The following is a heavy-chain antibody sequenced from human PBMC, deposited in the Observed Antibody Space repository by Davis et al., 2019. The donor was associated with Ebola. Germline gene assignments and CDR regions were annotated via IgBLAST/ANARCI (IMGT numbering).Heavy chain of an antibody. Sequence: ASVKVSCKASGYTFTSYAIHWVRQAPGQRLEWMGWINAGNGNTKYSQKFQGRVTITRDTSASTAYMELSSLRSEDTAVYYCAGSSTWYHSAEYWGQGTLVTVSS. CDR1: GYTFTSYA. V-gene: IGHV1-3*01. D-gene: IGHD6-13*01. J-gene: IGHJ4*02. CDR2: INAGNGNT. CDR3: AGSSTWYHSAEY.